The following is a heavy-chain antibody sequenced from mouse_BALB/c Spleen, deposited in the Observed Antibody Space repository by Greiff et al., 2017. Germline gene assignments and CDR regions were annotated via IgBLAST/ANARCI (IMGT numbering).Heavy chain of an antibody. Sequence: VKLQESGPSLVQHSQSLSITCTVSGFSLTSYGVHWVRQSPGKGLEWLGVIWRGGSTDYNAAFMSRLSITKDNSKSQVFFKMNSLQADDTAIYYCASHLPYAMDYWGQGTSVTVSS. CDR1: GFSLTSYG. CDR2: IWRGGST. V-gene: IGHV2-5-1*01. J-gene: IGHJ4*01. D-gene: IGHD5-5*01. CDR3: ASHLPYAMDY.